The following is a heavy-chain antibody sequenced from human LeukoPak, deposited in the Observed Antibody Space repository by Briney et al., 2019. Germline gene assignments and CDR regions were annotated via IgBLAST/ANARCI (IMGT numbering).Heavy chain of an antibody. CDR3: ASGAGWESGY. CDR2: IDQDGSEK. J-gene: IGHJ4*02. CDR1: GSTSSRNF. D-gene: IGHD1-26*01. Sequence: GGSLRLSCAVSGSTSSRNFMSWVRQTPEKGLEWVANIDQDGSEKNYVDSVKGRFTISRDNAKNSLFLQMNSLRAEDTAIYYCASGAGWESGYWGQGTMVTVSS. V-gene: IGHV3-7*01.